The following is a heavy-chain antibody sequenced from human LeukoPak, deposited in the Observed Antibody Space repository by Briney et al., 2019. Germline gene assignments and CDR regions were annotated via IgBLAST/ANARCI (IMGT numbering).Heavy chain of an antibody. CDR3: ARVIYYTGYNWFDP. D-gene: IGHD3-3*01. CDR1: GYTFTSYG. CDR2: ISAYNGNT. J-gene: IGHJ5*02. V-gene: IGHV1-18*01. Sequence: ASVKVSCKASGYTFTSYGISWVRQAPGQGLEWMGWISAYNGNTNYAQKFQGRVTMTTDTSTSTAYMELRSLRSDDTAVYYCARVIYYTGYNWFDPWGQGTLVTVSS.